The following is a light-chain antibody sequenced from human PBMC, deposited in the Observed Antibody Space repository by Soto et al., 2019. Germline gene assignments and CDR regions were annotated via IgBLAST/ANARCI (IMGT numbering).Light chain of an antibody. CDR2: EVN. CDR1: SSDVGSCNC. Sequence: QSALTQPASVSGSPGQSITISCTGTSSDVGSCNCVSWYQQHPGKAPTLMIYEVNKRPSGISGRFSGSKSGNTASLTISWRQAEDEADYYCCSSVGSPNWVFGGGTKVTVL. CDR3: CSSVGSPNWV. J-gene: IGLJ3*02. V-gene: IGLV2-23*02.